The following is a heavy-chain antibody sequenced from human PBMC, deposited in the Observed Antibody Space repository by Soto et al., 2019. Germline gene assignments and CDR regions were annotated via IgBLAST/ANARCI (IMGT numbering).Heavy chain of an antibody. J-gene: IGHJ5*01. Sequence: SETLSLTCTVSGGSVSSGSFYWTWIRQPPGRTLEWNGFIYYTGSSTYNPSLESRVSMSVDTSRNQFSMKLTSVTAADTAVYYCARDPLSGDYRGDSWGPGTLVTVSS. D-gene: IGHD4-17*01. CDR2: IYYTGSS. CDR1: GGSVSSGSFY. CDR3: ARDPLSGDYRGDS. V-gene: IGHV4-61*01.